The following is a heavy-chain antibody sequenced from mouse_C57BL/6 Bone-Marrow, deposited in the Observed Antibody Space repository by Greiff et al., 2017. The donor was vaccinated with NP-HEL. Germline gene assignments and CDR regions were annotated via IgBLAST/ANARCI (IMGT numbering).Heavy chain of an antibody. CDR2: IDPSDSYT. CDR1: GYTFTSYW. J-gene: IGHJ3*01. CDR3: APRWFAY. V-gene: IGHV1-50*01. Sequence: QVHVKQSGAELVKPGASVKLSCEASGYTFTSYWMQWVKQRPGQGLEWIGEIDPSDSYTNYNQKFKGKATLTVDTSSSTAYMQLSSLTSEDSAVYYCAPRWFAYWGQGTLVTVSA.